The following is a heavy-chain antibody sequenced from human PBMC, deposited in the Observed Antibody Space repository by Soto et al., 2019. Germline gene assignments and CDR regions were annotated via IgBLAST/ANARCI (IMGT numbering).Heavy chain of an antibody. J-gene: IGHJ4*02. Sequence: HPGGSLRLSCAASGFTFSSYEMNWVRQAPGKGLEWVSYISSSGSTIYYADSVKGRFTISRDNAKNSLYLQMNSLRAEDTAVYYCARDLAVAGTQRWGQGTLVTVSS. CDR3: ARDLAVAGTQR. V-gene: IGHV3-48*03. CDR2: ISSSGSTI. CDR1: GFTFSSYE. D-gene: IGHD6-19*01.